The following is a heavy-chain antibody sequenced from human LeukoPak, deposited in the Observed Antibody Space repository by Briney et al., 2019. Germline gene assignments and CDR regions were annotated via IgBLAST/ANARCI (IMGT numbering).Heavy chain of an antibody. D-gene: IGHD2-21*01. Sequence: SGGSLRLSCAASGFTVSNNYMTWIRQSPGKGLEWIAEITHSGNTKYNPSLKSRATISVDMSKNQFSLRLTSVTAADTAVYYCAQIGIAGSALFDYWGQGALVTVSS. J-gene: IGHJ4*02. CDR2: ITHSGNT. V-gene: IGHV4-34*08. CDR1: GFTVSNNY. CDR3: AQIGIAGSALFDY.